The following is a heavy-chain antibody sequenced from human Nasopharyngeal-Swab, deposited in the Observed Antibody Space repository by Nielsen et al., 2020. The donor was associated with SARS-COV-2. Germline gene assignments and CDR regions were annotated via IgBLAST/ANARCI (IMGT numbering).Heavy chain of an antibody. Sequence: WIRQPSGKGLEWIGSIYYSGSTYYNPSLKSRVTISVDTSKNQFSLKLSSVTAADTAVYYCATPWELSAYWGQGTLVTSPQ. V-gene: IGHV4-39*01. D-gene: IGHD1-26*01. CDR2: IYYSGST. CDR3: ATPWELSAY. J-gene: IGHJ4*02.